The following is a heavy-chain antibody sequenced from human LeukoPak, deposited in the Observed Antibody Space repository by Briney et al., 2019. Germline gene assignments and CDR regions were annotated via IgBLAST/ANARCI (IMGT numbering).Heavy chain of an antibody. J-gene: IGHJ4*02. Sequence: PSETLSLTCTVSGGSIFSYYWSWIRQPPGKGLEWMGYIYYSGSTNSNPSLKSRVTISVDTSKNQFSLRVSSVTAADTAVYYCARHLNNCGDDCYIFDYWGQGTLVTVSS. CDR1: GGSIFSYY. CDR2: IYYSGST. CDR3: ARHLNNCGDDCYIFDY. V-gene: IGHV4-59*08. D-gene: IGHD2-21*01.